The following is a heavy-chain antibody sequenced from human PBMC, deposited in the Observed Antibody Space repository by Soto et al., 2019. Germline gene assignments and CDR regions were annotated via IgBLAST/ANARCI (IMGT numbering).Heavy chain of an antibody. CDR2: IYSGGST. V-gene: IGHV3-53*02. CDR3: ARGTLGITMVRGYGMDV. J-gene: IGHJ6*02. CDR1: GFTVSSNY. D-gene: IGHD3-10*01. Sequence: EVQLVETGGGLIQPGGSLRLSCAASGFTVSSNYMSWVRQAPGKGLEWVSVIYSGGSTYYADSVKGQFTISRDNSKNTLYLQMNSLRAEDTAVYYCARGTLGITMVRGYGMDVWGQGTTVTVSS.